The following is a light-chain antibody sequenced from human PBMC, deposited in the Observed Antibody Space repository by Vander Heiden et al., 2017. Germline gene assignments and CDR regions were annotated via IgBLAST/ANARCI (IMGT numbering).Light chain of an antibody. J-gene: IGLJ1*01. CDR3: EAWDDSLNGLHV. Sequence: SVLTQPPSASGAHGQRVTISCSGSSSNIGTNTVSWYQQLPGTAPRLLIYNNNQRPSGVPDRFSGSKSGTSASLAISGLQSEDEADYYCEAWDDSLNGLHVFGTGTKVTVL. CDR2: NNN. V-gene: IGLV1-44*01. CDR1: SSNIGTNT.